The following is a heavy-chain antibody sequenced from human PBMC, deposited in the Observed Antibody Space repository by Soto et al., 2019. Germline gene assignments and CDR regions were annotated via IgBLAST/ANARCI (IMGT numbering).Heavy chain of an antibody. CDR3: AVFAYCSSTSCYDY. D-gene: IGHD2-2*01. J-gene: IGHJ4*01. Sequence: PSETLSFTCTVSAGSISSYYWSLIRQPPGKGLEWIWRIYTSGSTNYNPSLKSRVTISVDTSKNQFSLKLSSVNAADTAVYYCAVFAYCSSTSCYDYWGHRTLVPVSS. V-gene: IGHV4-4*07. CDR2: IYTSGST. CDR1: AGSISSYY.